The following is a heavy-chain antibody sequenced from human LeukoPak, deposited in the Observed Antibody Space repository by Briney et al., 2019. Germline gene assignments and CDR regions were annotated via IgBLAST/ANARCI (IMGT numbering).Heavy chain of an antibody. J-gene: IGHJ4*02. V-gene: IGHV3-21*01. CDR1: GVTFSHYS. CDR3: ARDPWGTYSSSSGYHFDY. D-gene: IGHD6-6*01. Sequence: GGSLRLSCAASGVTFSHYSMNWVRQAPGKGLEWVSFISSSSSYIYYADSVKGRFTISRDNAKNSLFLQMNSLRAEDTAVYYCARDPWGTYSSSSGYHFDYWGQGTLVTVSS. CDR2: ISSSSSYI.